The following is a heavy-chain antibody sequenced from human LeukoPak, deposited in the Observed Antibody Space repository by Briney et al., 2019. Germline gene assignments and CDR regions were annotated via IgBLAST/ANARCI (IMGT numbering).Heavy chain of an antibody. CDR3: ARGTESRVTNGPHAYGMDV. CDR1: GGFISSSRHC. CDR2: MCFNGNT. J-gene: IGHJ6*02. V-gene: IGHV4-39*07. Sequence: SETLSLTCTVSGGFISSSRHCWGWIRQSPGKGRGWIGSMCFNGNTYYNSSLKRRITISVDTSKNQFSLKLSSVTAADTAVYYCARGTESRVTNGPHAYGMDVWGQGTTVTVSS. D-gene: IGHD4-17*01.